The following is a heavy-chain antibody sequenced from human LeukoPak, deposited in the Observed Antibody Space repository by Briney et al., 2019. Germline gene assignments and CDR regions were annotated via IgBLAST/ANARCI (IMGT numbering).Heavy chain of an antibody. J-gene: IGHJ4*02. D-gene: IGHD2-2*01. Sequence: GGSLRLSCVVSGVTFSSYAMTWVRQAPGKGLKWVSSISVSGGSTFYADSVEGRFTISRDNSKNTLYLQMNSLRAEDTAVYYCAETVVPGRGGLDYWGQGTLVTVSS. CDR2: ISVSGGST. V-gene: IGHV3-23*01. CDR1: GVTFSSYA. CDR3: AETVVPGRGGLDY.